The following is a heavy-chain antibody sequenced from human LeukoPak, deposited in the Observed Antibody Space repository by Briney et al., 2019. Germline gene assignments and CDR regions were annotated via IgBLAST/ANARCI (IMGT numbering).Heavy chain of an antibody. CDR2: ISYDGSNK. CDR3: AKDLIAAAGYFDY. Sequence: GRSLRLSCAASGFTFSSYGMHWVRQAPGKGLEWVAVISYDGSNKYYADSVKGRFTISRDNSKNTLYLQMNSLRAEDTAVYYCAKDLIAAAGYFDYWGQGTLVTVSS. J-gene: IGHJ4*02. CDR1: GFTFSSYG. V-gene: IGHV3-30*18. D-gene: IGHD6-13*01.